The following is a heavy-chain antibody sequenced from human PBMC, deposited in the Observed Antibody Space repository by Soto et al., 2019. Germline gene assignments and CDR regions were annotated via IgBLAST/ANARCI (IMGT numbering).Heavy chain of an antibody. V-gene: IGHV3-33*08. J-gene: IGHJ6*02. CDR1: RFTFSSYS. D-gene: IGHD1-1*01. Sequence: GGSLRLSCAASRFTFSSYSMNWVRQAPGKGLEWVAVIWYDGSNKYYADSVKGRFTISRDNSKNTLYLQMNSLRAEDTAVYYCARDSATLERTPLDYYYGMDVWGQGTTVTVSS. CDR3: ARDSATLERTPLDYYYGMDV. CDR2: IWYDGSNK.